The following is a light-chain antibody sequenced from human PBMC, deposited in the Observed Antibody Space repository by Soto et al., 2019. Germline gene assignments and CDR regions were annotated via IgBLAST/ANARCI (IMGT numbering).Light chain of an antibody. Sequence: DVPLTQSPSFLSASVGDRVTITCRASQGTRNYLVWYQQKPGKAPKLLIYDTSTLQSGVPSRFSGSGSGTEFTLTISSLQPEDSATYYCQQFNSYPPLAFGGGTKVEIK. CDR2: DTS. J-gene: IGKJ4*01. CDR1: QGTRNY. CDR3: QQFNSYPPLA. V-gene: IGKV1-9*01.